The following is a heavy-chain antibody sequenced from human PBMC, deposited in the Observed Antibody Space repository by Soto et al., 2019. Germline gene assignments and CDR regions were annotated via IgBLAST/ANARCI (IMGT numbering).Heavy chain of an antibody. CDR2: IYYSGST. D-gene: IGHD5-12*01. V-gene: IGHV4-31*03. Sequence: SETLSLTCTVSGGSISSGGYYWSWIRQHPGKGLEWIGYIYYSGSTYYNPSLKSRFTISVDTSKNQFYLKLSSVTAADTAVYYCARDYSGYDRVFDYWGQGTLVTVSS. J-gene: IGHJ4*02. CDR3: ARDYSGYDRVFDY. CDR1: GGSISSGGYY.